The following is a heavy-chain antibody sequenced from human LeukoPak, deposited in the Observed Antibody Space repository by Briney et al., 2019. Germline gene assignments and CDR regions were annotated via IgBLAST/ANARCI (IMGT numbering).Heavy chain of an antibody. J-gene: IGHJ6*03. D-gene: IGHD5-24*01. V-gene: IGHV3-48*03. CDR3: ARGVRDGYNSREDFFRYFTKKKYYMDV. CDR2: ISSSGSTI. Sequence: GGSLRLSCAASGFTFSSYEMNWVRQAPGKGLEWVSYISSSGSTIYYADSAKGRFTISRDNAKNSLYLQMNSLRAEDTAVYYCARGVRDGYNSREDFFRYFTKKKYYMDVWGKGTTVTVSS. CDR1: GFTFSSYE.